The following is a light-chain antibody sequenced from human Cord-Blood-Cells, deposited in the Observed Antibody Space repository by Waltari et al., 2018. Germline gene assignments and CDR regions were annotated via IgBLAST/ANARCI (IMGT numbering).Light chain of an antibody. CDR3: CSYAGSSTLV. Sequence: QSALTQPASVSGSPGQSITISCTGTSSDVGSYHLVSWYQQHPGKAPKLMIYEGSKRPSGVSNRFSGSMSGNTASLTISGLQAEDEADYYCCSYAGSSTLVFGGGTKLTVL. V-gene: IGLV2-23*01. J-gene: IGLJ2*01. CDR2: EGS. CDR1: SSDVGSYHL.